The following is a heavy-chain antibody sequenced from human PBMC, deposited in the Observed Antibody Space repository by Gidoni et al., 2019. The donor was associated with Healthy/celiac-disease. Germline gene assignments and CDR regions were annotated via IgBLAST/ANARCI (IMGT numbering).Heavy chain of an antibody. CDR1: GFTFSSYA. V-gene: IGHV3-30-3*01. D-gene: IGHD5-18*01. CDR3: ARDGGTAMVILDY. CDR2: ISYDGSNK. Sequence: QVQLVESGGGVVQPGRSLRLSCAASGFTFSSYAMHWVRQAPGKGLEWVAVISYDGSNKYYADSVKGRFTISRDNSKNTLYLQMNSLRAEDTAVYYCARDGGTAMVILDYWGQGTLVTVSS. J-gene: IGHJ4*02.